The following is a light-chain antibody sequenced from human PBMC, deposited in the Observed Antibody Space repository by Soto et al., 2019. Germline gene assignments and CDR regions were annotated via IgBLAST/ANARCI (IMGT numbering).Light chain of an antibody. J-gene: IGLJ1*01. V-gene: IGLV1-44*01. CDR2: SNN. CDR1: SSNIGTNT. CDR3: AAWDDSLNGYA. Sequence: QSVLTQPPSASGTAGQRVTISCSGSSSNIGTNTVNWYQQLPGTAPKTLIYSNNQRPSGVPDRFSGSKSGTSGSLAISGRLSEDEADYYCAAWDDSLNGYAFGTGTKLTVL.